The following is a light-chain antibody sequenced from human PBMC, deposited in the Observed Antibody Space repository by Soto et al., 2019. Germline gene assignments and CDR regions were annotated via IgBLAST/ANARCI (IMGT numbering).Light chain of an antibody. CDR1: SSNIGSNY. V-gene: IGLV1-47*01. Sequence: QSVLTQPPSASGTPGQRVTISCSGASSNIGSNYVSWYQHLPGTAPKLLIYRNDQRPSGVPERFSASKSGTSASLAISGLRSEDEADYYCQSYDTILSGPIFGGGTKLTVL. J-gene: IGLJ2*01. CDR3: QSYDTILSGPI. CDR2: RND.